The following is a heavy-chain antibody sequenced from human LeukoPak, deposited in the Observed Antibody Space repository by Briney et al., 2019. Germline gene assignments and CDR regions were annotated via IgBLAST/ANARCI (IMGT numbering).Heavy chain of an antibody. Sequence: SETLSLTCTVSGGSISSGSYYWSWIRQPAGKGLEWIGRIYTSGSTNYNPSLKSRVTISVDTSKNQFSLKLSSVTAADTAVYYCARRRARYSSSLGAFDIWGQGTMVTVSS. CDR1: GGSISSGSYY. CDR3: ARRRARYSSSLGAFDI. CDR2: IYTSGST. J-gene: IGHJ3*02. V-gene: IGHV4-61*02. D-gene: IGHD6-6*01.